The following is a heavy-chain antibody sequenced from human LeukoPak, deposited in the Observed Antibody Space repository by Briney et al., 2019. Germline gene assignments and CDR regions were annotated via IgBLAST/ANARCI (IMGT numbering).Heavy chain of an antibody. CDR3: ARGGLEPQLWLRPFYFEF. CDR1: GGSFDGYY. V-gene: IGHV4-34*01. J-gene: IGHJ4*02. D-gene: IGHD5-18*01. Sequence: SETLSLTCAVYGGSFDGYYWSWFRQAPGGGLEWIGEVNHREVTHYNPSRKSRVTILADASKNQFSLKLTSVTAADTAVYYCARGGLEPQLWLRPFYFEFWGQGVLVTVSS. CDR2: VNHREVT.